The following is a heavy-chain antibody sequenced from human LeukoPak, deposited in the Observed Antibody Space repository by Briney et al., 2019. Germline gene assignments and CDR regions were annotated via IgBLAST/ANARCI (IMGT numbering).Heavy chain of an antibody. CDR2: MNPNSGNT. CDR3: ARALPLIDFYESSASISPRPACDY. J-gene: IGHJ4*02. V-gene: IGHV1-8*02. CDR1: GYTFTGYY. Sequence: ASVKVSCKASGYTFTGYYMHWVRQAPGQGLEWMGWMNPNSGNTGYAQKFQGRVTMTRNTSISTAYMELSSLRSEDTAVYYCARALPLIDFYESSASISPRPACDYWGQGTLVTVSS. D-gene: IGHD3-22*01.